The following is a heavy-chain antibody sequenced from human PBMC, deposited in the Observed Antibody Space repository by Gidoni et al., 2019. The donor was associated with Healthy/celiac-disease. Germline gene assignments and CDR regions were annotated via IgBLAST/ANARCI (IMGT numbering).Heavy chain of an antibody. CDR1: GGSVSSGSYY. V-gene: IGHV4-61*01. D-gene: IGHD3-16*01. CDR2: IYYSGST. J-gene: IGHJ6*02. CDR3: ARYTLGGLFGMDV. Sequence: QVQLQESGPGLVKPAETLSITCTVSGGSVSSGSYYWSWIRHPPGKGLEWIGYIYYSGSTTYNPSLKSRVTISVDTSKNQFSLKLSSVTAADTAVYYCARYTLGGLFGMDVWGQGTTVTVSS.